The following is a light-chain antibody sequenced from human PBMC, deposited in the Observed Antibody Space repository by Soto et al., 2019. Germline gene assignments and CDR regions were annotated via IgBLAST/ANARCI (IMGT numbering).Light chain of an antibody. J-gene: IGKJ4*01. Sequence: PGERATLSSRASESVSRNLAWYQQKPGQAPRLLIYDESTRATGIPDRFSGGGYGTDFTLTISRLEPECFAVYYCQQDGSSPLTFGGGTKV. CDR3: QQDGSSPLT. CDR2: DES. V-gene: IGKV3-20*01. CDR1: ESVSRN.